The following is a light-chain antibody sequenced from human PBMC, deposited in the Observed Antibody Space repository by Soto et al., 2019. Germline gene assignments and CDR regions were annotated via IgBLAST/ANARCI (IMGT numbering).Light chain of an antibody. CDR3: QQYGSSPT. Sequence: EIVLTQSPGTLSLFPGERATLSCRASQSLTTSYLAWYQQKPGQAPRLLIYGASSRATGIPDRFSGSGSGTDFTLTISRLEPEDFAVYYCQQYGSSPTFGQGTRLGIK. CDR2: GAS. J-gene: IGKJ5*01. CDR1: QSLTTSY. V-gene: IGKV3-20*01.